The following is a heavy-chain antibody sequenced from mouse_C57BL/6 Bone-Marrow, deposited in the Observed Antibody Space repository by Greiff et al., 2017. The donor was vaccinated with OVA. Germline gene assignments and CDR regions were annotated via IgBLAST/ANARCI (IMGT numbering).Heavy chain of an antibody. J-gene: IGHJ2*01. D-gene: IGHD2-2*01. CDR3: TRGRLRGYFDY. CDR1: GYTFTSYW. CDR2: IYPGNSDT. V-gene: IGHV1-5*01. Sequence: EDQLQQSGTVLARPGASVKMSCKTSGYTFTSYWMHWVKQRPGQGLEWIGAIYPGNSDTSYNQKFKGKAKLTAVTSASTAYMELSSLTNEDSAVYYCTRGRLRGYFDYWGQGTTLTVSS.